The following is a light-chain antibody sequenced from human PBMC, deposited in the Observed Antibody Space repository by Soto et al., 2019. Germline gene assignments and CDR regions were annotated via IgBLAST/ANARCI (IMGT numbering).Light chain of an antibody. Sequence: QSALTQPASVSGSPGQSIAISCTGTTSDVGAYNYVSWYQQHPGKAPKLMIYQVSNRPSGVSNRFSGSKSGNTASLTISGLQAEDEADYYCSSYTSSTTYVFGTGTKLNVL. CDR3: SSYTSSTTYV. V-gene: IGLV2-14*01. CDR1: TSDVGAYNY. CDR2: QVS. J-gene: IGLJ1*01.